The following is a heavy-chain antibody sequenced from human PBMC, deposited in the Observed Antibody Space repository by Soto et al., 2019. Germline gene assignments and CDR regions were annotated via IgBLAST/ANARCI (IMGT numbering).Heavy chain of an antibody. CDR3: ASGTSYYYYGMDV. J-gene: IGHJ6*02. Sequence: QVQLQQWGAGLLKPSETLSLTCAVYGGSFSGYYWSWIRHLPGKGLEWVGEINHSGSTNYNPSLKRRVTISVDTYKNQFSLKLSSVTAADTAVYYCASGTSYYYYGMDVSGQGTTVTVSS. CDR2: INHSGST. CDR1: GGSFSGYY. V-gene: IGHV4-34*01.